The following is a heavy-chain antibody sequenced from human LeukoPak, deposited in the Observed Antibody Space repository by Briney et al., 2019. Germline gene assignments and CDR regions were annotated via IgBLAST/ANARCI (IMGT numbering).Heavy chain of an antibody. CDR3: AKDREYSYVYDAFDI. V-gene: IGHV3-23*01. D-gene: IGHD3-16*01. Sequence: GGCLRLSCAASGFTFSIYAMSWGRQAPGKGLEWVSGMSGSGGSTYYADSVKGRFTISRDNSKNTLYLQMNTLRAEDTAVYYCAKDREYSYVYDAFDIWGQGTLVTVSS. CDR1: GFTFSIYA. J-gene: IGHJ3*02. CDR2: MSGSGGST.